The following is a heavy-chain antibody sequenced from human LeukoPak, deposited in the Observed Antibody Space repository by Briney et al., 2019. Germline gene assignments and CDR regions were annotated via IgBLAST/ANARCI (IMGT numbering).Heavy chain of an antibody. Sequence: SETLSLTCTVSGGSISRGSYFWSWIRQPAGKGLEWIGRFYTSGTPNYNPSLKSRVTISVDTSRNQFSLKLSSVTAADTAVYYCARGGIPDYWGQGTLVTVSS. CDR1: GGSISRGSYF. CDR2: FYTSGTP. V-gene: IGHV4-61*02. J-gene: IGHJ4*02. D-gene: IGHD2-21*01. CDR3: ARGGIPDY.